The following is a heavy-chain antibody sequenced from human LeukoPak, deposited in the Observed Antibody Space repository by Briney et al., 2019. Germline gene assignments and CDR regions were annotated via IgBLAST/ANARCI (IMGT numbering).Heavy chain of an antibody. J-gene: IGHJ4*02. D-gene: IGHD5-18*01. V-gene: IGHV4-31*02. CDR3: ARDGGYSYGPFDY. CDR2: IYYSGST. CDR1: GFTFSSYW. Sequence: LRLSCAASGFTFSSYWMHWIRQHPGKGLEWIGYIYYSGSTYYNPSLRSRVTISLDTSKNQFSLNLSSVTAADTAVYYCARDGGYSYGPFDYWGQGTLVTVSS.